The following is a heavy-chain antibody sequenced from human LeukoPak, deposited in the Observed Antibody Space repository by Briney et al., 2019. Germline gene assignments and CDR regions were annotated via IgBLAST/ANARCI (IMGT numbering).Heavy chain of an antibody. D-gene: IGHD2-21*01. Sequence: SETLSLTCTVSGGSISSSSYYWGWIRQPPGKGLEWIGSIYYSGSTYYNPSLESRVTISVDTSKNQFSLKLSSVTAADTAVYYCARRDLSEFDYWGQGTLVTVSS. V-gene: IGHV4-39*01. CDR1: GGSISSSSYY. CDR3: ARRDLSEFDY. J-gene: IGHJ4*02. CDR2: IYYSGST.